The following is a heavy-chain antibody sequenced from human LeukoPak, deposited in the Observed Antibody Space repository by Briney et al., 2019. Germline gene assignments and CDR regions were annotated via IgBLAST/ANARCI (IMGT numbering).Heavy chain of an antibody. CDR3: ARDVYGDYYFDY. Sequence: ASVKVSCKASGYTFTSYGISWVRQAPGQGLEWMGWISAYNGNTNYAQKLQGRVTMTTDTSTSTAYMELRSLRSDDTAVYFCARDVYGDYYFDYWGQGTLVTVSS. CDR1: GYTFTSYG. CDR2: ISAYNGNT. J-gene: IGHJ4*02. V-gene: IGHV1-18*01. D-gene: IGHD4-17*01.